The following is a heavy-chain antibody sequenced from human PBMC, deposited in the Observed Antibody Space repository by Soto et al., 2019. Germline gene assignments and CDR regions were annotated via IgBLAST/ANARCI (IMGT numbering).Heavy chain of an antibody. CDR3: ARGSRAAAIGGYWPDY. CDR2: INSDGSST. J-gene: IGHJ4*02. V-gene: IGHV3-74*01. Sequence: GGSLRLSCAASGFTFSSYWMHWVRQAPGKGLVWVSRINSDGSSTSYADSVKGRFTISRDTAKNTLYLQMNSLRAEDTAVYYCARGSRAAAIGGYWPDYWGQGTLVTVSS. D-gene: IGHD6-13*01. CDR1: GFTFSSYW.